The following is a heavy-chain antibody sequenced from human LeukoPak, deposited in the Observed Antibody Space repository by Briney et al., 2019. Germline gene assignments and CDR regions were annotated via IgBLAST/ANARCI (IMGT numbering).Heavy chain of an antibody. CDR3: ARDRTFGGVIVYFDY. Sequence: GALVKVSCKASGGTFSGYAISWVRQAPGQGLEWMGGIIPIFGTANYAQKFQGRVTITADKSTSTAYMELSSLRSEDTAVYYCARDRTFGGVIVYFDYWGQGTLVTVSS. J-gene: IGHJ4*02. CDR1: GGTFSGYA. V-gene: IGHV1-69*06. D-gene: IGHD3-16*02. CDR2: IIPIFGTA.